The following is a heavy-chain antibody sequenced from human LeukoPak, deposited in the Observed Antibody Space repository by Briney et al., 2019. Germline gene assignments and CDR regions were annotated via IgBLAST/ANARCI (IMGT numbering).Heavy chain of an antibody. Sequence: GASVKVSCKASGGTFSSYAISWVRQAPGQGLEWMGGIIPIFGTANYAQKFQGRVTITADESTSTAYMELSSLRSEDTAVYYCASNLSGSYYNWFDPWGQGTLVTVSS. CDR2: IIPIFGTA. D-gene: IGHD1-26*01. J-gene: IGHJ5*02. CDR3: ASNLSGSYYNWFDP. CDR1: GGTFSSYA. V-gene: IGHV1-69*01.